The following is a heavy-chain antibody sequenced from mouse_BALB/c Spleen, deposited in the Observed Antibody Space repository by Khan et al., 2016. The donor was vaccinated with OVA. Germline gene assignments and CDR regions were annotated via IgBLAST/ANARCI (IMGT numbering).Heavy chain of an antibody. CDR2: INPTNGGT. CDR3: TRSGYANPFAY. D-gene: IGHD2-10*02. V-gene: IGHV1S81*02. CDR1: GYTFSSYY. J-gene: IGHJ3*01. Sequence: QVQLQQPGAELVKPGASVKLSCKASGYTFSSYYMYWVKQRPGQGLEWIGGINPTNGGTNFNEKFKTKATLTVDKSSSTAYMQLSSQTSEDSAVYYCTRSGYANPFAYWGQGTLVTVSA.